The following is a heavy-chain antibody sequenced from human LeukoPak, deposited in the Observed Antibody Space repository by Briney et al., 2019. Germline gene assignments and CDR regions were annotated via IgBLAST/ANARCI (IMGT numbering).Heavy chain of an antibody. CDR2: INPNSGGT. CDR3: ARSIAVAGTLTDY. V-gene: IGHV1-2*02. CDR1: GYTFTGYY. D-gene: IGHD6-19*01. J-gene: IGHJ4*02. Sequence: ASVKVSCKASGYTFTGYYMRWVRQAPGQGLEWMGWINPNSGGTNYAQKFQGRVTMTRDTSISTAYMELSRLRSDDTAVYYCARSIAVAGTLTDYWGQGTLVTVSS.